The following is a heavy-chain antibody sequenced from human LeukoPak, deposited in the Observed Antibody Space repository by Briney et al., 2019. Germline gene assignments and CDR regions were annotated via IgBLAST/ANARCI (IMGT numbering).Heavy chain of an antibody. CDR1: GGSFSGYC. V-gene: IGHV4-34*01. Sequence: SETLSLTCAVYGGSFSGYCWSWIRQPPGKGLEWIGEINHSGSTNYNPSLKSRVTISVDTSKNQFSLKLSSVTAADTAVYYCARGRLFVAWHYGSRKDGYYGMDVWGKGTTVTVSS. J-gene: IGHJ6*04. CDR2: INHSGST. CDR3: ARGRLFVAWHYGSRKDGYYGMDV. D-gene: IGHD3-10*01.